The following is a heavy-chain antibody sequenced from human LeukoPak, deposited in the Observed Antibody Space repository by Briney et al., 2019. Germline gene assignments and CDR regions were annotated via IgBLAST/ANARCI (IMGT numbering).Heavy chain of an antibody. J-gene: IGHJ4*02. D-gene: IGHD6-19*01. CDR3: ASAAGPFDN. V-gene: IGHV3-33*01. Sequence: PGGSLRLSCAASGFTFSSYGMHWVRQAPGKRLEWVAVIWFDGSIKYYADSVKGRFTISRDNSRNTLFLQMNSLRAEDTAVYYCASAAGPFDNWGQGTLVTVSS. CDR2: IWFDGSIK. CDR1: GFTFSSYG.